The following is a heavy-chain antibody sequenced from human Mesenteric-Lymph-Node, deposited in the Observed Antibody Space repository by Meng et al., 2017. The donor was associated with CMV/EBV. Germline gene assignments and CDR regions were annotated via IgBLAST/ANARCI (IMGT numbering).Heavy chain of an antibody. CDR2: IYHSGST. CDR1: GGSISSSNW. J-gene: IGHJ6*02. CDR3: ARVGTIFGVVIIVYGMDV. V-gene: IGHV4-4*02. Sequence: SETLSLTCAVSGGSISSSNWWSWVRQPPGKGLEWIGEIYHSGSTNYNPSLKSRVTISVDKSKNQFSLKLSSVTAADTAVYYCARVGTIFGVVIIVYGMDVWGQGTTVTVSS. D-gene: IGHD3-3*01.